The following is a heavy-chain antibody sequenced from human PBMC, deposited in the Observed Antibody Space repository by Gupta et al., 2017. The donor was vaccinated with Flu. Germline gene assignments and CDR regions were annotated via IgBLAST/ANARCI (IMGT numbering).Heavy chain of an antibody. V-gene: IGHV4-31*03. CDR3: ARDKYFMDV. CDR2: IYDNGNT. Sequence: QVQLQESGPRLVKPSQTLSLTCTVSGGSISGGGYYWGWIRQHPGKGLEWIGNIYDNGNTSYNPSLKSRIDISIDTSENQFSLKLTSVTAADTAVYYCARDKYFMDVWSTGTTVTVSS. J-gene: IGHJ6*03. CDR1: GGSISGGGYY.